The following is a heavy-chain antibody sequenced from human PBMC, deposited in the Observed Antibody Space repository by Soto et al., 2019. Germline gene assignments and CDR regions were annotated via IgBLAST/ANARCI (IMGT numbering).Heavy chain of an antibody. D-gene: IGHD6-13*01. CDR3: ARHLWVGSSWYLGALDI. J-gene: IGHJ3*02. V-gene: IGHV4-59*08. CDR2: IYYSGST. CDR1: AASISNYY. Sequence: QVQLQESGPGLVKPSETLSLTCTVSAASISNYYWSWIRQPPGKGLEWIGYIYYSGSTHYNPSLKSRVTISVDTSKNQFSLQLSSVTAADTAVYYCARHLWVGSSWYLGALDIWGQGTMVTVSS.